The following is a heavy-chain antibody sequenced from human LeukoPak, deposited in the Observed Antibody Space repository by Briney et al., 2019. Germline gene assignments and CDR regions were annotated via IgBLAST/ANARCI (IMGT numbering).Heavy chain of an antibody. J-gene: IGHJ6*02. CDR1: GGSISSYY. CDR3: ARWGYDSSGYYYDYYYYGMDV. V-gene: IGHV4-59*01. CDR2: ICFSRST. Sequence: SETLSLTCTVSGGSISSYYWSWIRQPPGKGLEWVGYICFSRSTNYNPSLKSRVSISVDTSKNQLSLKLSSVTAADTAVYYCARWGYDSSGYYYDYYYYGMDVWGQGTTVTVSS. D-gene: IGHD3-22*01.